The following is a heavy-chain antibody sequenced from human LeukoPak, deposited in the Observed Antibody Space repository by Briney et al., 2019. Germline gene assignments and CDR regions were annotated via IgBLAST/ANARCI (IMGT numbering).Heavy chain of an antibody. V-gene: IGHV3-7*01. CDR3: ARRTGIAVAGTRHYYYYMDV. CDR1: GFTFSSCA. D-gene: IGHD6-19*01. CDR2: IKQDGSEK. J-gene: IGHJ6*03. Sequence: GGSLRLSCAASGFTFSSCAMSWVRQAPGKGLEWVANIKQDGSEKYYVDSVKGRFTISRDNAKNSLYLQMNSLRAEDTAVYYCARRTGIAVAGTRHYYYYMDVWGKGTTVTVSS.